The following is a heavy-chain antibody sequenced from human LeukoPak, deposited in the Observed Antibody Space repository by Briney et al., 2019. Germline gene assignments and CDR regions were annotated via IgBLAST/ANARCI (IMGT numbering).Heavy chain of an antibody. D-gene: IGHD3-10*01. CDR2: IYYSGST. CDR3: ARGTSGSADY. V-gene: IGHV4-38-2*01. J-gene: IGHJ4*02. CDR1: GYSISSGYY. Sequence: SETLSLTCALSGYSISSGYYWGWIRQPPGKGLEWIGSIYYSGSTYYNPSPKSRVTISVDTSKNQFSLKLSSVTAADTAVYYCARGTSGSADYWGQGTLVTVSS.